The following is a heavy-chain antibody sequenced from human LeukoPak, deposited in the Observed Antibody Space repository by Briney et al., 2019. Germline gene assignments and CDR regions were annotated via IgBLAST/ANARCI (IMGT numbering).Heavy chain of an antibody. V-gene: IGHV3-23*01. D-gene: IGHD5-24*01. J-gene: IGHJ4*02. CDR3: AKNHSDGYLDY. Sequence: PGRSLRPACAAAGFTFSSYGISSVSQAARNGMGWVSAISGSGGATYYADSVKGRFTIYRDNSKNTLYLQMNSLGAEDTAVYYCAKNHSDGYLDYWGQGTLVTVSS. CDR2: ISGSGGAT. CDR1: GFTFSSYG.